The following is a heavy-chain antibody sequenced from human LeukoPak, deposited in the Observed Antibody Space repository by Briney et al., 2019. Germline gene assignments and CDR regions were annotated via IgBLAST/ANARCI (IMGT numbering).Heavy chain of an antibody. Sequence: GGSLRLSCAASGFTFSSQTMSWVRQAPGKGLEWVSAISGSGGSTYYADSVKGRFTISRDNAKNSLYLQMNSLRAEDTAVYYCARGLLWFGEFNDAFDIWGQGTMVTVSS. CDR2: ISGSGGST. CDR3: ARGLLWFGEFNDAFDI. D-gene: IGHD3-10*01. CDR1: GFTFSSQT. J-gene: IGHJ3*02. V-gene: IGHV3-23*01.